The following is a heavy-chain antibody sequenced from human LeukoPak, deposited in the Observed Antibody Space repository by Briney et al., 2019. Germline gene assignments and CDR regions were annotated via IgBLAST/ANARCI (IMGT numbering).Heavy chain of an antibody. CDR2: IKSKTDGGTT. V-gene: IGHV3-15*01. Sequence: PGGSLRLSCAASGFTFSNAWMSWVRQAPGKGLEWVGRIKSKTDGGTTDYAAPVKGRFTISRDDSKNTLYLQMNSLKTEDTAVYYCTTQYSSGWYVADYWGQGTLVTVSS. D-gene: IGHD6-19*01. CDR3: TTQYSSGWYVADY. J-gene: IGHJ4*02. CDR1: GFTFSNAW.